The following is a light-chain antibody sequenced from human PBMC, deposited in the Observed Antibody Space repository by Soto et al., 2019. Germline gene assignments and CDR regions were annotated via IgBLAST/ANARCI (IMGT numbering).Light chain of an antibody. CDR1: QGISTN. V-gene: IGKV1-12*01. Sequence: DIQMTQSPSSVSASVGDRVTITCRSSQGISTNLAWYQQKPGKAPKLLIYAASSLQSGAPPRFSGSGSGTDFTLTISTLQPEDFAIYYCLQANRVPLSFGQGTRLEIK. CDR3: LQANRVPLS. J-gene: IGKJ5*01. CDR2: AAS.